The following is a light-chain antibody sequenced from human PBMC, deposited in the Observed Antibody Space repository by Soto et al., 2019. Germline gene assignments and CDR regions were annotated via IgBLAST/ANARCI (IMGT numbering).Light chain of an antibody. CDR2: DVS. Sequence: QSALTQPASVSGSPGQSITISCTGTSSDVGDYNYVSWYQQHPGKAPKLMIYDVSNRPSAVSNRFSGSKSGITASLTISRLQAEDEADYYCSSYTSSSTLVFGGGTQLTVL. CDR1: SSDVGDYNY. CDR3: SSYTSSSTLV. J-gene: IGLJ2*01. V-gene: IGLV2-14*01.